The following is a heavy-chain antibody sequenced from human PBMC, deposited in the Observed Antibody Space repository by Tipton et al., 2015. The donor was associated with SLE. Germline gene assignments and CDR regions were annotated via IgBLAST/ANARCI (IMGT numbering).Heavy chain of an antibody. CDR3: ARRDRYYDFWSGADAFDI. CDR2: IIPIFGTA. D-gene: IGHD3-3*01. CDR1: GGTFSSYA. V-gene: IGHV1-69*01. Sequence: QVQLVQSGAEVEKPGSSVKVSCKASGGTFSSYAISWVRQAPGQGLEWMGGIIPIFGTANYAQKFQGRVTITTDESTSTAYMELSSLRSEDTAVYYCARRDRYYDFWSGADAFDIWGQGTMVTVSS. J-gene: IGHJ3*02.